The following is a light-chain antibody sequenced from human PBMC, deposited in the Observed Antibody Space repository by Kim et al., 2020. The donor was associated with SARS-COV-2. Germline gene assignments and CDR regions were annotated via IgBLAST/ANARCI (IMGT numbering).Light chain of an antibody. CDR2: DAS. Sequence: EIVLTQSPGTLSLSPGESATLSCRASQSLNRNFLAWYQLKPGQPPRLLIYDASSRAIGIPDRFTGSGSETDFTLTISRLEPEDFAVYSCQHYSDSLTFGQGTKVDIK. CDR1: QSLNRNF. J-gene: IGKJ1*01. CDR3: QHYSDSLT. V-gene: IGKV3-20*01.